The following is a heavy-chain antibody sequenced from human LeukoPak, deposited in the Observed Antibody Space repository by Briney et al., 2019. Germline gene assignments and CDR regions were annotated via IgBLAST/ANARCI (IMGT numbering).Heavy chain of an antibody. J-gene: IGHJ5*02. Sequence: SETLSLTCTVSGGSIRTYYWSWIRQPPGKGLEWIGYIYYSGSTNYNPSLKGRVTISVDTSKNQFSLRLSSVTAADTAVYYCARFGPGGCSGGSCYSWGAWFDPWGQGTLVTVSS. CDR3: ARFGPGGCSGGSCYSWGAWFDP. CDR1: GGSIRTYY. V-gene: IGHV4-59*01. D-gene: IGHD2-15*01. CDR2: IYYSGST.